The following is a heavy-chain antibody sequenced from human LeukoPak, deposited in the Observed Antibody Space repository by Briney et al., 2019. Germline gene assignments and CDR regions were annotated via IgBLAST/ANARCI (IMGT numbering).Heavy chain of an antibody. V-gene: IGHV1-2*02. CDR3: ARDLGGSCYFDY. CDR2: INPISGDT. J-gene: IGHJ4*02. D-gene: IGHD6-13*01. Sequence: ASLKVSCKASGYTFTGFYIHWVRQAPGQGLEWMGWINPISGDTNYAQKLQGRVTMTRDTSISTAYMELNRLRSDDTAVFYCARDLGGSCYFDYWGQGTLVTVSS. CDR1: GYTFTGFY.